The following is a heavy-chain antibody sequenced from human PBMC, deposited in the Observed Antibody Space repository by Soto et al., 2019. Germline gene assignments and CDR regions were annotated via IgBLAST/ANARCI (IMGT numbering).Heavy chain of an antibody. CDR1: GGSISSSNW. D-gene: IGHD3-22*01. J-gene: IGHJ4*01. CDR3: ATLYFNDCSAFLEY. CDR2: IYDSGNT. V-gene: IGHV4-4*02. Sequence: QVQLQESGPGLVKPSGTLSLTCAVSGGSISSSNWWSWVRQPPGKGLEWIGVIYDSGNTNYNPSLTCPVTISIVNSKNQFSLKLNSVTAADSAVYYCATLYFNDCSAFLEYLGLGTLVTFSP.